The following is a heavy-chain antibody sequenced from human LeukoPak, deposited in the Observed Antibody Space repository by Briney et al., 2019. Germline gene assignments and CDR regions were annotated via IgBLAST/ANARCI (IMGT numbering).Heavy chain of an antibody. CDR3: ARDVIAVAAYFDY. Sequence: GGSLRLSRAASGFTFSSYWMSWVRQAPGKGLEWVANIKQDGSEKYYVDSVKGRFTISRDNAKNSLYLQMNSLRAEDTAVYYCARDVIAVAAYFDYWGQGTLVTVSS. CDR1: GFTFSSYW. V-gene: IGHV3-7*01. CDR2: IKQDGSEK. J-gene: IGHJ4*02. D-gene: IGHD6-19*01.